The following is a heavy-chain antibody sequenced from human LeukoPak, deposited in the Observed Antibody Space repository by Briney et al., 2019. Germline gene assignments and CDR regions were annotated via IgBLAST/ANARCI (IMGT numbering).Heavy chain of an antibody. CDR1: GFTFSSYA. D-gene: IGHD4-17*01. J-gene: IGHJ4*02. Sequence: PGGSLRLSCAASGFTFSSYAMSWVRQAPGKGLEWVSSISVSGASTYYADSVKGRFTISRDSSKNTLYLQMNSLRAEDTAVYYCARVSPDYGDHHFDYWGQGTLVTVSS. V-gene: IGHV3-23*01. CDR3: ARVSPDYGDHHFDY. CDR2: ISVSGAST.